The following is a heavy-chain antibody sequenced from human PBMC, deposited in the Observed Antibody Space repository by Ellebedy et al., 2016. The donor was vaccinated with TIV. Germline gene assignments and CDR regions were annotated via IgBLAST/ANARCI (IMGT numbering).Heavy chain of an antibody. V-gene: IGHV3-9*01. J-gene: IGHJ4*02. CDR2: ISWNSGSI. CDR3: AKSDCSGGSCYSR. Sequence: GGSLRLSXAASGFTFDDYAMHWVRQAPGKGLEWVSGISWNSGSIGYADSVKGRFTISRDNAKNSLYLQMNSLRAEDTALYYCAKSDCSGGSCYSRWGQGTLVTVSS. CDR1: GFTFDDYA. D-gene: IGHD2-15*01.